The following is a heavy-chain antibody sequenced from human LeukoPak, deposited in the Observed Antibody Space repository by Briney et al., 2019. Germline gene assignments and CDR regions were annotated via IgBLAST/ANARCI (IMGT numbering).Heavy chain of an antibody. V-gene: IGHV3-23*01. CDR3: AKDNVVVPAAPYGMDV. J-gene: IGHJ6*02. CDR2: IGGSGGNT. CDR1: GFTFSSYA. D-gene: IGHD2-2*01. Sequence: GGSLRLSCAASGFTFSSYAMSWVRQAPGKGLEWVSTIGGSGGNTYYADSVKGRFAISRDNSGNTLYLQMNSLRAEDTAVYYCAKDNVVVPAAPYGMDVWGQGTTVTVSS.